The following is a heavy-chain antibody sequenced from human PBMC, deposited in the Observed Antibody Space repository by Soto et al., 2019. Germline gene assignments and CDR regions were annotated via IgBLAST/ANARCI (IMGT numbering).Heavy chain of an antibody. D-gene: IGHD3-3*01. CDR3: ARDVEGAVFGVVSYYYGMDV. V-gene: IGHV4-61*01. J-gene: IGHJ6*02. CDR1: GGSVSSGSYY. Sequence: SETLSLTCTVSGGSVSSGSYYWSWIRQPPGKGLEWIGYIYYSGSTNYNPSLKSRVTISVDTSKNQFSLKLSSVTAADTAVYYCARDVEGAVFGVVSYYYGMDVWGQGTTVTVSS. CDR2: IYYSGST.